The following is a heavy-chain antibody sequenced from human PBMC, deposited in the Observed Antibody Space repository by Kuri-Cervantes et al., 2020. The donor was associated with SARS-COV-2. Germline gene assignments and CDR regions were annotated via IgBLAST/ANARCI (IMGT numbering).Heavy chain of an antibody. V-gene: IGHV4-34*01. Sequence: GSLSLTCAVYGGSFSGYYWSWIRQPPGKGLEWIGEINHSGSTNYNPSLKSRVTISVDTSKNQFSLRLSSVTAADTAVYYCARGLRWQQPHRNYYYYGMDVWGQGTTVTVSS. CDR3: ARGLRWQQPHRNYYYYGMDV. CDR1: GGSFSGYY. J-gene: IGHJ6*02. D-gene: IGHD5-24*01. CDR2: INHSGST.